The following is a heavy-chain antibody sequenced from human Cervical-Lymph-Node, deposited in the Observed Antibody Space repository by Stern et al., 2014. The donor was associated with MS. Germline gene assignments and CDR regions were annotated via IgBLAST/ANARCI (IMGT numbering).Heavy chain of an antibody. Sequence: QLVQSGAEVKKPGESLTISCKASGYSFTSPWIGWVRQMPGKGLEWMGIIYPADSETRYSPSFQGQVTVSADKSISTAYLQWSSLKASDTAMYYCAAPTYGSGSYGSFDYWGQGTLVSVSS. CDR2: IYPADSET. CDR3: AAPTYGSGSYGSFDY. D-gene: IGHD3-10*01. J-gene: IGHJ4*02. V-gene: IGHV5-51*01. CDR1: GYSFTSPW.